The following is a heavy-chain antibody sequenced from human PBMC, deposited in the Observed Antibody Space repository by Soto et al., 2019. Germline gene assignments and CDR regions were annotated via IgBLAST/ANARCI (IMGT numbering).Heavy chain of an antibody. CDR3: ARRSRVDFGVVRRPFYGMDV. J-gene: IGHJ6*02. CDR1: GGTFSSYA. CDR2: IIPIFGTA. D-gene: IGHD3-3*01. V-gene: IGHV1-69*06. Sequence: QVQLVQSGAEVKKPGSSVKVSCKASGGTFSSYAISWVRQAPGQGLEWMGGIIPIFGTANYAQKFQGRVTITADKSTSTAYMELSSLGSENTAVYYCARRSRVDFGVVRRPFYGMDVWGQGTTVTVSS.